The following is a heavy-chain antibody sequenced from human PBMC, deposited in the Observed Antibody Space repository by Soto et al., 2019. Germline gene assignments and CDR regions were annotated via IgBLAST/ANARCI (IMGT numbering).Heavy chain of an antibody. D-gene: IGHD3-22*01. V-gene: IGHV1-69*01. CDR2: IIPIFGTA. J-gene: IGHJ4*02. CDR1: GGSFNRHT. CDR3: ARGWGYDSTDYYYAY. Sequence: QVQLVQSGAEVRKPGSSGRVSCKASGGSFNRHTISWVRQAPGQGLEWMGAIIPIFGTANHAQKFQGRGTIIADESTSTVYMELSSLRSDDTAIYYCARGWGYDSTDYYYAYWGQGTLVIFAS.